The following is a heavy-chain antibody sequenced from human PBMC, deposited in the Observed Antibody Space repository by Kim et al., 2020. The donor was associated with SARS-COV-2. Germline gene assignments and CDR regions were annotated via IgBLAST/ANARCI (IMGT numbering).Heavy chain of an antibody. CDR3: ARDRDNILET. D-gene: IGHD1-1*01. Sequence: GGSLRLSCAASGFTFSNFAIHWVRQAPGKGPEWLADISYDGRNAYYADAVRGRFTISRDNSKNTVFLQVDSLRVEDTGVYFCARDRDNILETSGQGTLVT. V-gene: IGHV3-30*04. CDR2: ISYDGRNA. CDR1: GFTFSNFA. J-gene: IGHJ5*02.